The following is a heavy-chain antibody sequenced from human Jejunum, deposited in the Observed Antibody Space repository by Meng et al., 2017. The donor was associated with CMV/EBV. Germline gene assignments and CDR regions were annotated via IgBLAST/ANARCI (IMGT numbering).Heavy chain of an antibody. CDR1: GFTFSTYW. J-gene: IGHJ4*02. D-gene: IGHD3-10*01. CDR2: IKQDGSET. V-gene: IGHV3-7*01. Sequence: GFTFSTYWMTGVRQAPGKGLEWVANIKQDGSETYYVDSVKGRFTISRDNAKSSLYLQMDSLRAGDTAMYYCARARVPMIRGVPFDYWGQGTLVTVSS. CDR3: ARARVPMIRGVPFDY.